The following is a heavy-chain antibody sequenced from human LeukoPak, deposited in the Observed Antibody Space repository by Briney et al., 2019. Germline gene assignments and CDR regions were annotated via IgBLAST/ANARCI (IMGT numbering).Heavy chain of an antibody. D-gene: IGHD5-24*01. Sequence: ASVKVSCKASGYTFINYGISWVRQAPGQGLEWMGWISAYNGNTNYAQKFQGGVTMTTDTSTSTAYMELRSLKSDDTAVYYCARDRGDGYTWGHWGQGTLVTVSS. J-gene: IGHJ4*02. CDR2: ISAYNGNT. CDR1: GYTFINYG. CDR3: ARDRGDGYTWGH. V-gene: IGHV1-18*01.